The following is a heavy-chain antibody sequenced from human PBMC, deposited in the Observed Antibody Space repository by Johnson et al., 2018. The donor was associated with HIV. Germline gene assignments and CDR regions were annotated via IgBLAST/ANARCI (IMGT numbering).Heavy chain of an antibody. CDR1: GFSFSDYY. V-gene: IGHV3-11*04. D-gene: IGHD3-10*01. CDR3: ARAPEVRGIDAFDI. Sequence: QEKLVESGGVVVQPGGSLRLSCAASGFSFSDYYMSWIRQAPGKGLEWVSYITSSGSTLYYADSVKGRFTISRDNAKNSLSLQMNILTAEDTAVYYCARAPEVRGIDAFDIWGQGTMVTVS. J-gene: IGHJ3*02. CDR2: ITSSGSTL.